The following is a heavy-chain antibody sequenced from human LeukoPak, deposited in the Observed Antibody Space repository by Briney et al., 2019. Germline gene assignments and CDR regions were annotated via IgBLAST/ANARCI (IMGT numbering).Heavy chain of an antibody. D-gene: IGHD3-9*01. V-gene: IGHV3-23*01. Sequence: GGSLRPSSAASGFTFSSYAMRWVRQAPGKGLELVSASGGSGGSTYYADSVKGRFTIARNNSETTLYLQMNSRRAEDTAVYYCAKSRNTGYSLFDYWGQGALVTVSS. CDR3: AKSRNTGYSLFDY. CDR1: GFTFSSYA. CDR2: SGGSGGST. J-gene: IGHJ4*02.